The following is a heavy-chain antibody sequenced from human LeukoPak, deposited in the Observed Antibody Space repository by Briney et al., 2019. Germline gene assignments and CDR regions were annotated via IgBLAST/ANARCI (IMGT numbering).Heavy chain of an antibody. Sequence: VASVKVSCKASGYTFTSYYMHWVRQAPGKGLEWMGGFDPEDGETIYAQKFQGRVTMTEDTSTDTAYMELSSLRSEDTAVYYCATGPGGSGSYRLGYYYYYGMDVWGQGTTVTVSS. CDR2: FDPEDGET. V-gene: IGHV1-24*01. J-gene: IGHJ6*02. D-gene: IGHD3-10*01. CDR3: ATGPGGSGSYRLGYYYYYGMDV. CDR1: GYTFTSYY.